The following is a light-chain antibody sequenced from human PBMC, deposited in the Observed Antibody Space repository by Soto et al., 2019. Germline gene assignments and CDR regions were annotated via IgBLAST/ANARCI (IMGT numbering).Light chain of an antibody. V-gene: IGKV3-15*01. Sequence: VMTQSPATLSVSPGESATLSCRASQSVGVNLVWYQQRPGQPPSLVIYAASTRATGVPARFSGSGSGTEFTLTIRSLPSEDFAVYYCQQHTNWPTFGQGAKLEIK. J-gene: IGKJ2*01. CDR3: QQHTNWPT. CDR2: AAS. CDR1: QSVGVN.